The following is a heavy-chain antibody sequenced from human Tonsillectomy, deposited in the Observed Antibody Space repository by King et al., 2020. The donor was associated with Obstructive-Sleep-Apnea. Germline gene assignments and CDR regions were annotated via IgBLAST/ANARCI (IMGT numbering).Heavy chain of an antibody. V-gene: IGHV5-10-1*01. CDR3: ARLRYDSNGYYYGDY. D-gene: IGHD3-22*01. Sequence: QLVQSGAEGKKPGESLRISCKGSGYSFTNYLITWVRQMPGKGLEWMGRIDPSDSYTNYSPSFQGHVTISADKSIRTAYLQWSSLKASDTAMYYCARLRYDSNGYYYGDYWGQGTLVTVSS. CDR2: IDPSDSYT. CDR1: GYSFTNYL. J-gene: IGHJ4*02.